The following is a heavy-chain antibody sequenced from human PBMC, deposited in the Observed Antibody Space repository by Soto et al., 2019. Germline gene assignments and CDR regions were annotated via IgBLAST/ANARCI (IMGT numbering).Heavy chain of an antibody. V-gene: IGHV3-23*01. CDR1: GFTFSSNA. CDR3: AKLVPNSGWYEAFDY. CDR2: ISGSGGAT. Sequence: EVQVLESGGGLVQPGGSLRLSCAASGFTFSSNAMSWVRQAPGKGLEWVSTISGSGGATYYADSVKGRFAISRDNSENTLYLQMNSLRAEDTAVYYCAKLVPNSGWYEAFDYWGQGTLVTVSS. D-gene: IGHD6-19*01. J-gene: IGHJ4*02.